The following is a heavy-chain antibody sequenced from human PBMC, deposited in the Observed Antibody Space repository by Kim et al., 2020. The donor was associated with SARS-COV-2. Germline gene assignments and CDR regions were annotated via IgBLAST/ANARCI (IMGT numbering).Heavy chain of an antibody. CDR1: GGSISSSSYY. J-gene: IGHJ6*03. D-gene: IGHD5-12*01. V-gene: IGHV4-39*01. CDR2: IYYSGST. CDR3: ASSKLDLSGYDFGYYYYYYMDV. Sequence: SETLSLTCTVSGGSISSSSYYWGWIRQPPGKGLEWIGSIYYSGSTYYNPSLKSRVTISVDTSKNQFSLKLSSVTAADTAVYYCASSKLDLSGYDFGYYYYYYMDVWGKGTTVTVSS.